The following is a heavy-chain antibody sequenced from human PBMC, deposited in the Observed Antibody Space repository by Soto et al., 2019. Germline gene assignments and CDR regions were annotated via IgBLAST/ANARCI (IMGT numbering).Heavy chain of an antibody. V-gene: IGHV4-30-4*01. CDR2: IYYSGTT. J-gene: IGHJ4*02. CDR1: GDSISSVDYY. CDR3: ARDSSYRSSLM. D-gene: IGHD6-13*01. Sequence: SETLSLTCTVSGDSISSVDYYWSWIRQPPGKGLEWIGYIYYSGTTYYNPSLKSRVTISVDTSKNQFSLKLSSVTAADTAVYYCARDSSYRSSLMWGQGTLVTVSS.